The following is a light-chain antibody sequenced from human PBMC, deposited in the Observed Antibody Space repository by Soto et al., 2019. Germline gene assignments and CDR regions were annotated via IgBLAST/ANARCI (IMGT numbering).Light chain of an antibody. CDR2: EVS. CDR3: SSYSSTLTRYV. V-gene: IGLV2-14*01. Sequence: QSVLTQPASVSGSPGQSITISCTGTSSDVGGYNRVSWYQQHPGKAPQLMIYEVSHRPSGVSNRFSGSKSGNTASLTISGLQAEDEADYYCSSYSSTLTRYVFGTGTMLTVL. J-gene: IGLJ1*01. CDR1: SSDVGGYNR.